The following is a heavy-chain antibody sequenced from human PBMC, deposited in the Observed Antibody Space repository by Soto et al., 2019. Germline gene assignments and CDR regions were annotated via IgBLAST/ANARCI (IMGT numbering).Heavy chain of an antibody. V-gene: IGHV1-8*01. CDR3: AIYRYYYDRRALPAY. CDR2: MNPNSGNT. CDR1: GYTFTSYD. Sequence: GAAVKLSCKASGYTFTSYDINWVRQATGQGLEWMGWMNPNSGNTGYAQKFQGRVTMTRNTSISTAYMELSRLRSDDTAVYYCAIYRYYYDRRALPAYRGQRTLVIVSA. D-gene: IGHD3-22*01. J-gene: IGHJ1*01.